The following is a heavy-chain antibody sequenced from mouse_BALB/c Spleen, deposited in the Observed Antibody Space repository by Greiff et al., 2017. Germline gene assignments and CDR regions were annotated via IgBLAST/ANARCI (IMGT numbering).Heavy chain of an antibody. Sequence: EVQLVESGGGLVKPGGSLKLSCAASGFTFSSYAMSWVRQTPEKRLEWVASISSGGSTYYPDSVKGRFTISRDNARNILYLQMSSLRSEDTAMYYCARGKGLQYYFDYWGQGTTLTVSS. CDR1: GFTFSSYA. D-gene: IGHD6-1*01. V-gene: IGHV5-6-5*01. J-gene: IGHJ2*01. CDR3: ARGKGLQYYFDY. CDR2: ISSGGST.